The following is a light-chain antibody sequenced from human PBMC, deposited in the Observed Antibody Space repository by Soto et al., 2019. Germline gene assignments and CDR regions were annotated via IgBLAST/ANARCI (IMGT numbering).Light chain of an antibody. CDR3: QQSYSTLGT. CDR2: AAS. J-gene: IGKJ3*01. CDR1: QSISSY. V-gene: IGKV1-39*01. Sequence: DIQMTQSPSSLSASVGDRVTITCRASQSISSYLNWYQQKPGKAPKLLIYAASSLQSGVPSRFSGSGSGPDFTLTISSLQPEDFATYYCQQSYSTLGTFGPGTKVDIK.